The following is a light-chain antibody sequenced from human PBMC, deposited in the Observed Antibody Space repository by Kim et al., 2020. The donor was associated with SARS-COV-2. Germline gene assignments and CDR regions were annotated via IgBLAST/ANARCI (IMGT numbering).Light chain of an antibody. CDR2: GKN. Sequence: ALGQTVRITCQGDSLTSYYASWYQHKPGQAPVLLIYGKNNRPSGIPDRFSGSSSGNTASLTITGAQAEDEADYYCTSRDSSGNHVVFGGGTQLTVL. J-gene: IGLJ2*01. V-gene: IGLV3-19*01. CDR1: SLTSYY. CDR3: TSRDSSGNHVV.